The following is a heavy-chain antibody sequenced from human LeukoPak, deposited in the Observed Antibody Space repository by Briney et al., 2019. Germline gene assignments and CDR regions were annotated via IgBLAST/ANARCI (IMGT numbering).Heavy chain of an antibody. V-gene: IGHV3-48*03. D-gene: IGHD4-23*01. CDR2: ISSSGSTI. CDR3: ARDLHGGYSSDY. Sequence: GGSLRLSCAASGFTFSSYEMNWVRQAPGKGLEWVSYISSSGSTIYYADSVKGRFTISKDNSKATLYLQMNSLRPEDTAVYYCARDLHGGYSSDYWGQGTLVTVSS. J-gene: IGHJ4*02. CDR1: GFTFSSYE.